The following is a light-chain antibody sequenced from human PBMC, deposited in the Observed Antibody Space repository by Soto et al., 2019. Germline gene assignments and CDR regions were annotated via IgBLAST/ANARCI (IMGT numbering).Light chain of an antibody. CDR3: QSYDSSLSASYV. CDR2: EVV. J-gene: IGLJ1*01. Sequence: QSVLTQPPSASGSPGQSVTISCTGTKNDIGVYDFVSWYQHHPGKAPRLIIYEVVQRPSGVPDRFSGSKSGNTASLTVSGLQAEDEADYYCQSYDSSLSASYVFGGGTKVTVL. CDR1: KNDIGVYDF. V-gene: IGLV2-8*01.